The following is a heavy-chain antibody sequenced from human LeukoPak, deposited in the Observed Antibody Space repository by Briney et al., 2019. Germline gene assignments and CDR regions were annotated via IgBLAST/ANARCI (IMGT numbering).Heavy chain of an antibody. J-gene: IGHJ4*02. CDR2: INPNSGGT. V-gene: IGHV1-2*06. D-gene: IGHD3-22*01. CDR3: ARVSRDSSGYYSYYFDY. CDR1: GYTFTGYY. Sequence: ASVKVSCKASGYTFTGYYMHWVRQAPGQGLEWMGRINPNSGGTNYAQKFQGRVTMTRDTSISTAYMELSRLRSDDTAVYYCARVSRDSSGYYSYYFDYWGQGTLVTVSS.